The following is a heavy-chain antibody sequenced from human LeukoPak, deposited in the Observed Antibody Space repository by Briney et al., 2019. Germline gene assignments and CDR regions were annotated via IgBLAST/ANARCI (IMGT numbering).Heavy chain of an antibody. Sequence: GVSLRLSCAASGFTFSAYWMTWVRQAPGKGLEWVATIKQDGSEKFYVDSVKGRFTFSRDNAKNSLYLQMDSLRAEDTAVYYCARDWNGFDIWGQGTMVTVSS. D-gene: IGHD3-3*01. V-gene: IGHV3-7*01. CDR1: GFTFSAYW. CDR3: ARDWNGFDI. J-gene: IGHJ3*02. CDR2: IKQDGSEK.